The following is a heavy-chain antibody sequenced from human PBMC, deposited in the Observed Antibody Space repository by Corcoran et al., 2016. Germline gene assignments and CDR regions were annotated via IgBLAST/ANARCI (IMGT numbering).Heavy chain of an antibody. CDR2: INHSGST. Sequence: QVQLQQWGAGLLKPSETLSLTCAVYGGSFSGYSWSWISQPPGKGLEWIGEINHSGSTNYNPSLKSRVTISVDTSKNQCSLKLSSVTAADTAVYYCARRVAGLDYWGQGTLVTVSS. J-gene: IGHJ4*02. V-gene: IGHV4-34*01. CDR3: ARRVAGLDY. D-gene: IGHD6-19*01. CDR1: GGSFSGYS.